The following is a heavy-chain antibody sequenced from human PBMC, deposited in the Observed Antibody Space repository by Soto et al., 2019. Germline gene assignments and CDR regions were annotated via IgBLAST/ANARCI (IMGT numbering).Heavy chain of an antibody. CDR1: GCSISSYY. J-gene: IGHJ4*02. CDR3: ARGSYSSSWYLTPYCFDY. V-gene: IGHV4-59*01. CDR2: IYYSGST. Sequence: PSATLSLTCTVSGCSISSYYWSWIRQPPGKGLEWIGYIYYSGSTNYNPSLKSRVTISVDTSKNQFSLKLSSVTAADTAVYYCARGSYSSSWYLTPYCFDYWGQGTLVTVSS. D-gene: IGHD6-13*01.